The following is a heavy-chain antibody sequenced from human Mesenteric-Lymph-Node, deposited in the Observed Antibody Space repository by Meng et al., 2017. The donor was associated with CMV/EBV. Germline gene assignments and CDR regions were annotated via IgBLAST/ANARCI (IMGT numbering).Heavy chain of an antibody. Sequence: ETLSLTCAASGFTFSSYWMSWVRQAPGKGLEWVANIKQDGSEKYYVDSVKGRFTISRDNAKNSLYLQMNSLRAEDTAVYYCARDRPGMDVWGQGTTVTVSS. CDR1: GFTFSSYW. CDR3: ARDRPGMDV. V-gene: IGHV3-7*01. CDR2: IKQDGSEK. J-gene: IGHJ6*02.